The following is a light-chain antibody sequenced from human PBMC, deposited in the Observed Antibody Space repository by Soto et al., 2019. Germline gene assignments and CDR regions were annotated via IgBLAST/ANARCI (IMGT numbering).Light chain of an antibody. CDR2: GAS. Sequence: EIALTQSPGTLSLSPGERATLSCRASQSVSTNSLAWYQQKPGQAPRLLIYGASSRATGIPDRFSGSGSGTDFTLTISRLEPEDFAVYYCQQWFTFGPGTKVDIK. CDR3: QQWFT. V-gene: IGKV3-20*01. J-gene: IGKJ3*01. CDR1: QSVSTNS.